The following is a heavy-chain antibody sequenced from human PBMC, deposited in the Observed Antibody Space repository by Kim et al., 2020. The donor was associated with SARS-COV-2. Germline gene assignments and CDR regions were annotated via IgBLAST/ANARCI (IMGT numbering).Heavy chain of an antibody. J-gene: IGHJ4*02. CDR1: GFTFDDYA. D-gene: IGHD3-10*01. CDR3: AKDVSYYYGSGSYRVLDY. V-gene: IGHV3-9*01. Sequence: GGSLRLSCAASGFTFDDYAMHWVRQAPGKGLEWVSGISWNSGSIGYADSVKGRFTISRDNAKNSLYLQMNSLRAEDTALYYCAKDVSYYYGSGSYRVLDYCGQGTLVTVSS. CDR2: ISWNSGSI.